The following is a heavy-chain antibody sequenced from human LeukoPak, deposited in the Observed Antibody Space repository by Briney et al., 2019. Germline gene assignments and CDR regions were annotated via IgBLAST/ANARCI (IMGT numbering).Heavy chain of an antibody. V-gene: IGHV4-39*01. J-gene: IGHJ4*02. CDR3: ARRPYYYDSGSCYFDY. CDR2: IYYSGST. Sequence: GSLRLSCAASGFTFSSYSMNWIRQPPGKGLEWIGSIYYSGSTYSNPSLKSRVTISVDTSNNQFSLKLSSVTAADTAVYYCARRPYYYDSGSCYFDYWGQGTLVTVSS. CDR1: GFTFSSYS. D-gene: IGHD3-10*01.